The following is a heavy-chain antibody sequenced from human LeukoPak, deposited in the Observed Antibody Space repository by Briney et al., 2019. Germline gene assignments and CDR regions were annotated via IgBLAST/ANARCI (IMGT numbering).Heavy chain of an antibody. Sequence: ASVKVSCKASGYTFTSYGISWVRQAPGQGLEGMGWISAYNGNTNYAQKLQGRVTMTTDTSTSTAYMELRSLRSDDTAVYYCARNPRGSSGYYYVYWGQGTLVTVSS. D-gene: IGHD3-22*01. CDR1: GYTFTSYG. CDR2: ISAYNGNT. V-gene: IGHV1-18*01. CDR3: ARNPRGSSGYYYVY. J-gene: IGHJ4*02.